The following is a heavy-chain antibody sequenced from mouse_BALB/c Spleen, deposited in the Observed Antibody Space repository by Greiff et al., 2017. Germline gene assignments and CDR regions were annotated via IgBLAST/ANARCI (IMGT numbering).Heavy chain of an antibody. J-gene: IGHJ3*01. D-gene: IGHD2-4*01. CDR3: TIRASTMITTCAWFAY. V-gene: IGHV1S16*01. CDR2: INPSNGGT. Sequence: VQLQQPGAELVKPGASVKLSCKASGYTFTTYWMHWVKLRPGQGFEWIGEINPSNGGTNYNEKFKRKATLTVDKSSSTAYMQLSSLTSEDSAVYYCTIRASTMITTCAWFAYWGQGTRVTVSA. CDR1: GYTFTTYW.